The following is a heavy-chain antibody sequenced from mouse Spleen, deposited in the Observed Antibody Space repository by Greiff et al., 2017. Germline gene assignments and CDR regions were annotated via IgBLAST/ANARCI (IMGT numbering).Heavy chain of an antibody. V-gene: IGHV5-6-5*01. CDR3: ARGGWSGYFDY. CDR2: ISSGGST. D-gene: IGHD2-3*01. Sequence: EVNVVESGGGLVKPGGSLKLSCAASGFTFSSYAMSWVRQTPEKRLEWVASISSGGSTYYPDSVKGRFTISRDNARNILYLQMSSLRSEDTAMYYCARGGWSGYFDYWGQGTTLTVSS. CDR1: GFTFSSYA. J-gene: IGHJ2*01.